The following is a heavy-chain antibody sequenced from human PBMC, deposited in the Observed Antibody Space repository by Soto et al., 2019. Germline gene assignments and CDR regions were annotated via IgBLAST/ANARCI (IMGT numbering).Heavy chain of an antibody. CDR3: ARDTPLQKFDY. CDR1: DGSISSGDSY. J-gene: IGHJ4*02. D-gene: IGHD4-4*01. V-gene: IGHV4-30-4*01. Sequence: QVQLQESVPGLVKPSQTLSLTCTVSDGSISSGDSYWSWIRQPPGKGLEWIGYIYYSGSTYYNPSLKSRVTISVDTSKNQLSLKLSSVTAADTAVYYCARDTPLQKFDYWGQGTLVTVSS. CDR2: IYYSGST.